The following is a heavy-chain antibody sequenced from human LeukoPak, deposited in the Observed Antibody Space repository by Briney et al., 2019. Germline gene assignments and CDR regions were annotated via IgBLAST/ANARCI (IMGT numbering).Heavy chain of an antibody. D-gene: IGHD3-3*01. CDR2: ISYDGSNK. CDR3: VRGSLASGVVVYYYYYLDV. V-gene: IGHV3-30*03. Sequence: GRSLRLSCAASGFTFSSYGMHWVRQAPGKGLEWVAVISYDGSNKYYADSVKGRFTISRDNSKNTLYLQMNSLRAEDTAVYYCVRGSLASGVVVYYYYYLDVWGKGTTVTVSS. J-gene: IGHJ6*03. CDR1: GFTFSSYG.